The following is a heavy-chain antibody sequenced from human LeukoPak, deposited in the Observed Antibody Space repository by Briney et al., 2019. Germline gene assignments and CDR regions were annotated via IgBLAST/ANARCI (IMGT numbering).Heavy chain of an antibody. CDR3: ARAPPMITFGGVIVISGYFDY. D-gene: IGHD3-16*02. J-gene: IGHJ4*02. CDR2: IYYGGST. V-gene: IGHV4-59*01. CDR1: GGSISSYY. Sequence: SETLSLTCTVSGGSISSYYWSWIRQPPGKGLEWIGYIYYGGSTNYNPSLKSRVTISVDTSKNQFSLKLSSVTAADTAVYYCARAPPMITFGGVIVISGYFDYWGQGTLVTVSS.